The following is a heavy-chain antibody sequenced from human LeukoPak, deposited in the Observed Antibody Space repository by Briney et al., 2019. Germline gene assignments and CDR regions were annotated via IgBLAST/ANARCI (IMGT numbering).Heavy chain of an antibody. CDR1: GDSFSSSSYY. CDR2: IYYSGST. V-gene: IGHV4-39*01. D-gene: IGHD3-22*01. CDR3: ARRFTMIVVVNHDAFDI. Sequence: SETLSLTCTVSGDSFSSSSYYWGWLRQPPGKGRECIGSIYYSGSTYYNPSFKSRVTISVGTSKNQFSLKLSSVTAADTAVYYRARRFTMIVVVNHDAFDIWGQGTMVTVSS. J-gene: IGHJ3*02.